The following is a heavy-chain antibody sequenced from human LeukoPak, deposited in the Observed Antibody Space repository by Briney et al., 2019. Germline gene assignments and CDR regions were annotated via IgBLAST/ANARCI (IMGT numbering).Heavy chain of an antibody. CDR3: ALLFGVVTDIDY. Sequence: GASVKVSCKVSGYTLAELSMHWVRQAPGKGLEWMGGFDPEDGETIYAQKFQGRVTMTEDTSTDTAYMELSSLRSEDTAVYYYALLFGVVTDIDYWGQGTLVTVSS. CDR1: GYTLAELS. J-gene: IGHJ4*02. V-gene: IGHV1-24*01. CDR2: FDPEDGET. D-gene: IGHD3-3*01.